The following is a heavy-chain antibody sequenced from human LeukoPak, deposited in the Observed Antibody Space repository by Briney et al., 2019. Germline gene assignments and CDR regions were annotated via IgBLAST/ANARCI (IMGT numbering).Heavy chain of an antibody. D-gene: IGHD2-15*01. CDR3: AKDYEEDIVVVVAASSPDY. CDR1: GSTFSSYG. Sequence: PGRSLRLSCAASGSTFSSYGMHWVRQAPGKGLEWVAVISYDGSNKYYADSVKGRFTISRDNSKNTLYLQMNSLRAEDTAVYYCAKDYEEDIVVVVAASSPDYWGQGTLVTVSS. V-gene: IGHV3-30*18. CDR2: ISYDGSNK. J-gene: IGHJ4*02.